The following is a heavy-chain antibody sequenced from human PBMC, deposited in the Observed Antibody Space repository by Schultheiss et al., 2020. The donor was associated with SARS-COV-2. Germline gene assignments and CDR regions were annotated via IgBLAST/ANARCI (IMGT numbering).Heavy chain of an antibody. CDR1: GGSISSYY. D-gene: IGHD1-1*01. J-gene: IGHJ4*02. CDR3: ARRRDWNDVFDY. V-gene: IGHV4-59*08. CDR2: ISHSGYI. Sequence: SETLSLTCTVSGGSISSYYWNWIRQSPGKGLEWIGYISHSGYINYNPSLKSRVTISANTSKNQFSLKLTSVTAADTAVYYCARRRDWNDVFDYWGQGTLVTVSS.